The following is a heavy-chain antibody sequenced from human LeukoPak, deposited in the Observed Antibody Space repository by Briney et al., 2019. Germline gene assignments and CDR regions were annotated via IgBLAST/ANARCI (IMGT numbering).Heavy chain of an antibody. V-gene: IGHV4-38-2*02. J-gene: IGHJ3*02. Sequence: SETLSLTCTVSGYSISSGYYWGWIRQPPGKGLEWIGSIYHSGSTYYNPSLKSRVTISVDKSKNQFSLKLSSVTAADTAVYYCARVFRRHDAFDIWGQGTMVTVSS. CDR2: IYHSGST. D-gene: IGHD1-14*01. CDR1: GYSISSGYY. CDR3: ARVFRRHDAFDI.